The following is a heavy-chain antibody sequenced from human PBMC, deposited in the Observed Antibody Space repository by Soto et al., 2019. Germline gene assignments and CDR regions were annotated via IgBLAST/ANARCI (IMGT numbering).Heavy chain of an antibody. CDR2: ISYDGHDK. CDR1: GFTFSTHS. J-gene: IGHJ4*02. D-gene: IGHD3-10*01. V-gene: IGHV3-30-3*01. CDR3: ARGYPYYYGSGTMFYSDY. Sequence: QVQLVESGGGVVQPGRSLRLSCAASGFTFSTHSMHWVRQAPGKGLEWVTYISYDGHDKYYADSVKGRFTVSRDNSKSPLYLQVNSLTIEDSAVYHCARGYPYYYGSGTMFYSDYWGQGTLVTVSS.